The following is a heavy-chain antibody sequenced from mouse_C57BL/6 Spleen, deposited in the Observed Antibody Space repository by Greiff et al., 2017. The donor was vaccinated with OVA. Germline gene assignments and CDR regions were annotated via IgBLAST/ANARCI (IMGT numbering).Heavy chain of an antibody. Sequence: VQLQQSGAELVRPGASVKLSCTASGFTITDDYMHWVKQRPEQGLEWIGWFDPENGDTEYASKFQGKATITADTSSNTVYLQLSSLTSEDTAVYYCTPRAYWGQGTLVTVSA. CDR3: TPRAY. J-gene: IGHJ3*01. V-gene: IGHV14-4*01. CDR2: FDPENGDT. CDR1: GFTITDDY.